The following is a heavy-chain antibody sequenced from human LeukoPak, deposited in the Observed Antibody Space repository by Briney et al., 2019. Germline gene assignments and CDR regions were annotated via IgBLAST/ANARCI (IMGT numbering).Heavy chain of an antibody. J-gene: IGHJ4*02. D-gene: IGHD5-24*01. CDR3: ASSVEMATIRN. Sequence: GGSLRLSCAASGFTFSSYSMNWVRQAPGKGLEWVSSISSSSSYIYYADSVKGRFTISRDNAKNSLYLQMNSLRAEGTAVYYCASSVEMATIRNWGQGTLVTVSS. V-gene: IGHV3-21*01. CDR1: GFTFSSYS. CDR2: ISSSSSYI.